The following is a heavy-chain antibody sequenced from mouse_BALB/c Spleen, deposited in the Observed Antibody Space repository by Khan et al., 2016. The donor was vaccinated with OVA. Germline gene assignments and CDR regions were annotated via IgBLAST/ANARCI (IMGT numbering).Heavy chain of an antibody. Sequence: QVQLKQSGPGLVQPSQSLSITCTVSGFSLTSYGVHWVRQSPGKGLEWLGVIWSGGSTDYNVAFISRLNISKDNSKSQVFFKMNSLQANDTAFYYCARNYDYDEGLAYWGQGTLVTVSA. D-gene: IGHD2-4*01. J-gene: IGHJ3*01. CDR2: IWSGGST. V-gene: IGHV2-2*02. CDR3: ARNYDYDEGLAY. CDR1: GFSLTSYG.